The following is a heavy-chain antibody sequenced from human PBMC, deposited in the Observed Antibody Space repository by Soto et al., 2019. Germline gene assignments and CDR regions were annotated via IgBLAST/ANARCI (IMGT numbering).Heavy chain of an antibody. CDR1: GGSISSGHYY. Sequence: QVQLQESSPGRLKPSQTLSLTCTVSGGSISSGHYYWSWIRQPPGKGLEWIGFISYSGNTYYSASLKSRVTLSVDTSKNQFSLNLSFVTAADTAVYYCATMGTPATGLFDFDNWGQGTLVTVSS. D-gene: IGHD1-7*01. CDR3: ATMGTPATGLFDFDN. CDR2: ISYSGNT. J-gene: IGHJ4*02. V-gene: IGHV4-30-4*01.